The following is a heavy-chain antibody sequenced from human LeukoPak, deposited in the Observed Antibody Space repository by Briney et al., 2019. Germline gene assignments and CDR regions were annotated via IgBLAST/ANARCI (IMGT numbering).Heavy chain of an antibody. J-gene: IGHJ6*02. CDR1: GFTFSTYA. V-gene: IGHV1-2*02. CDR3: AGHDSLRYGMDV. D-gene: IGHD2-21*02. Sequence: GGSLRLSCAGSGFTFSTYAMHWVRQAPGQGLEWMGWINPNSGGTNYAQKFQGRVTMTRDTSISTAYMELSRLRSDDTAVYYCAGHDSLRYGMDVWGQGTTVTVSS. CDR2: INPNSGGT.